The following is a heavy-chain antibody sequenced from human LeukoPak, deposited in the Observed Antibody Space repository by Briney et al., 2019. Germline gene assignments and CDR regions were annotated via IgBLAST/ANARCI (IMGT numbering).Heavy chain of an antibody. CDR3: ASGQNLYT. Sequence: SETLSLTCTLSGHSIHNSSYWGWIRQVPGQGLEWIATVYHIDTTFYNPSLKSRVKISADASKNILSLSLTSVTAADTAKYFCASGQNLYTWGQGILVVVSS. CDR2: VYHIDTT. CDR1: GHSIHNSSY. J-gene: IGHJ4*02. V-gene: IGHV4-38-2*02. D-gene: IGHD1-1*01.